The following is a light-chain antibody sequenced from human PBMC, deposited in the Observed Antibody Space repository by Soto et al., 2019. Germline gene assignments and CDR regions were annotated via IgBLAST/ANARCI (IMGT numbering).Light chain of an antibody. Sequence: QSVLTQPASGSGAPGQSSSISCTGTSSDVGGYNYVSWYQHHPGKAPKLMIYDVSNRPSGVSNRFSGSTSGNTASLTISGLQPEDEADYYCSSYTTSNTRQIVFGTGTKVTVL. CDR3: SSYTTSNTRQIV. V-gene: IGLV2-14*03. CDR1: SSDVGGYNY. J-gene: IGLJ1*01. CDR2: DVS.